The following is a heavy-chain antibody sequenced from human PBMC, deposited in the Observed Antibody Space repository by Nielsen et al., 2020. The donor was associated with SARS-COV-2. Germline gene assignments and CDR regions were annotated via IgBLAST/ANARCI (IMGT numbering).Heavy chain of an antibody. D-gene: IGHD3-3*01. V-gene: IGHV3-21*01. Sequence: WIRQPPGKGLEWVSSISSSSSYIYYADSVKGRFTISRDNAKNSLYLQMNSLRAEDTAVYYCARDLGQRIFGVVINRVFDYWGQGTLVTVSS. CDR3: ARDLGQRIFGVVINRVFDY. CDR2: ISSSSSYI. J-gene: IGHJ4*02.